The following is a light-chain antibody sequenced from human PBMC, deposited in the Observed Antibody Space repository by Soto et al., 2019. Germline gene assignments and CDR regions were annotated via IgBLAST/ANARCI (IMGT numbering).Light chain of an antibody. CDR3: QQHSSSPRT. CDR2: DAS. Sequence: VMSLSPGTMSLSPGERATLSCRASQSVSSYLAWYQQKPGQAPRLLIYDASSRATGIPDRFSGSGSGTDFTLTISRLEPEDFAVYYCQQHSSSPRTFGEGTKVDIK. CDR1: QSVSSY. V-gene: IGKV3-20*01. J-gene: IGKJ4*01.